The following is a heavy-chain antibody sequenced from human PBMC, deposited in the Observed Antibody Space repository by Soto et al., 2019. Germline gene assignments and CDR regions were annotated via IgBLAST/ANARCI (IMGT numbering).Heavy chain of an antibody. Sequence: SQTLSLTCDISVDIVSSSSAAWNCIRQSPSRGLEWLGRTYYRSKWIHEYTVSMESRITINPDTSKNQFSLHIYSVTPEDTAVYYCAGVVWFRGMDVWGQGTPVTVSS. D-gene: IGHD3-16*01. CDR1: VDIVSSSSAA. V-gene: IGHV6-1*01. CDR3: AGVVWFRGMDV. J-gene: IGHJ6*02. CDR2: TYYRSKWIH.